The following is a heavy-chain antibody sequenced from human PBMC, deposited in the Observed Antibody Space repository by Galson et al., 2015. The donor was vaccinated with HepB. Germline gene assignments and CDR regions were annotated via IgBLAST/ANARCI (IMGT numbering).Heavy chain of an antibody. CDR2: IKSKPDGGTT. J-gene: IGHJ4*02. D-gene: IGHD1-26*01. CDR1: GFTFNNTR. CDR3: ATDILLLGAVRPTAGDF. V-gene: IGHV3-15*07. Sequence: SLRLSCAASGFTFNNTRMNWVRQAPGKGLEWVGHIKSKPDGGTTDYGASVKGRFSIRRDDSKSTLYLQLNSLQIDDTAVYYCATDILLLGAVRPTAGDFWGQGTLVVVSS.